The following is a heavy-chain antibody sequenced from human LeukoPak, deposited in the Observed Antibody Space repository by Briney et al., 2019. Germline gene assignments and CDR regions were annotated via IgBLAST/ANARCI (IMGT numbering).Heavy chain of an antibody. J-gene: IGHJ3*02. V-gene: IGHV4-30-2*01. CDR3: AREAPLTIFGVVIQGVDAFDI. CDR1: GGSISSGGYY. D-gene: IGHD3-3*01. CDR2: IYHSGST. Sequence: PSQTLSLTCTVSGGSISSGGYYWSWIRQPPGKGLEWIGYIYHSGSTYYNPSLKSRVTISVDRSKNQFSLKLSSVTAADTAVYYCAREAPLTIFGVVIQGVDAFDIWGQGTMVTVSS.